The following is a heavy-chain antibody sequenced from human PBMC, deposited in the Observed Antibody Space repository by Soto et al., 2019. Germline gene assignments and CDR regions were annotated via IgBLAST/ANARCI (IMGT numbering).Heavy chain of an antibody. D-gene: IGHD3-10*01. V-gene: IGHV1-3*01. J-gene: IGHJ3*02. CDR3: ARDLGGMDI. Sequence: QVQLVQSGAEVKKPGASVKVSCKASGYTFTSYAMHWVRQAPGQRLEWMGWINAGNGNTKYSQKFQGRVTITRDTSASTAYMKLSSLRSEDTALYYCARDLGGMDIWGQGTMVTVSS. CDR1: GYTFTSYA. CDR2: INAGNGNT.